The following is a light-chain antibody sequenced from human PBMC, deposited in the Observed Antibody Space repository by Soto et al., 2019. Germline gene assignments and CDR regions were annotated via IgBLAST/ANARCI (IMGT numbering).Light chain of an antibody. J-gene: IGKJ2*01. Sequence: EIVMTQSPATLSVSPGERATLSCRASQSISTTLAWYQQKPGLAPRLLIYGASTRATDIPARFSGSGSGTEFTLTISSLQSEDFAVYYCQQYNNWPRTFGQGTKLEI. V-gene: IGKV3-15*01. CDR2: GAS. CDR3: QQYNNWPRT. CDR1: QSISTT.